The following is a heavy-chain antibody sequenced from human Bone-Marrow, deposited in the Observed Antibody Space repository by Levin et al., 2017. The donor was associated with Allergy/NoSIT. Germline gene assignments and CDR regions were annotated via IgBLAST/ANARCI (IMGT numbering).Heavy chain of an antibody. CDR1: GYTFSSFG. D-gene: IGHD3-22*01. J-gene: IGHJ4*02. CDR2: ISASSGKT. Sequence: GESLKISCKASGYTFSSFGINWVRQAPGQGLQWMGWISASSGKTNYAQNFQGRVTLTRDTSTSTAYMELRSLTSDDAAVYYCTRDPIRTFSDYSDTHRGLYYFDFWGQGTLVTVSS. V-gene: IGHV1-18*01. CDR3: TRDPIRTFSDYSDTHRGLYYFDF.